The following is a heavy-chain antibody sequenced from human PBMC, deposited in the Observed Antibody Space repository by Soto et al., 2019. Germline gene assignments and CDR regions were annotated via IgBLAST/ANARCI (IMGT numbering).Heavy chain of an antibody. CDR3: ASLDCSSTSCYYYYYYYMDV. CDR2: IYSGGST. D-gene: IGHD2-2*01. CDR1: GFTVSSNY. Sequence: GGSLRLSCAASGFTVSSNYMSWVRQAPGKGLEWVSVIYSGGSTYYADSVKGRFTISRDNSKNTLYLQMNSLRAEDTAVYYCASLDCSSTSCYYYYYYYMDVWGKGTTVTVSS. V-gene: IGHV3-53*01. J-gene: IGHJ6*03.